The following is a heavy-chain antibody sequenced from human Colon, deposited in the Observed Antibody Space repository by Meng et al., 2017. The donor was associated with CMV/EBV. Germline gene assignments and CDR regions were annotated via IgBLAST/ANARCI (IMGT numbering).Heavy chain of an antibody. CDR3: AKHDTKYGYGRDYFEY. Sequence: GESLKISCAASGFTVSTVNMNWVRQAPGKGLEWVSVIYSGGNTGYADSVKGRFTFSRDNSKNTVYLQMNSLRTEDTAVYYCAKHDTKYGYGRDYFEYWGQGILVTVSS. J-gene: IGHJ4*01. CDR1: GFTVSTVN. CDR2: IYSGGNT. D-gene: IGHD5-18*01. V-gene: IGHV3-53*01.